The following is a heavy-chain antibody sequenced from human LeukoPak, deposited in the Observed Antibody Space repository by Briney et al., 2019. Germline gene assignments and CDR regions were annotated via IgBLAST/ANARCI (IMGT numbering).Heavy chain of an antibody. V-gene: IGHV3-48*04. D-gene: IGHD2-2*01. J-gene: IGHJ4*02. CDR1: GFTFSAYS. Sequence: GGSLRLSCAASGFTFSAYSMNWVRQAPGKGLEWVSYISISGSTIYYADSVKGRFTISRDNAKNSLYLQMSSLRAEDTAVYYCAREGVVVSAAVDYWGQGTLVTVSS. CDR2: ISISGSTI. CDR3: AREGVVVSAAVDY.